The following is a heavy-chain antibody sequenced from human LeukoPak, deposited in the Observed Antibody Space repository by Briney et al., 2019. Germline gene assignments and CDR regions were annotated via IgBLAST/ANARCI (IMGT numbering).Heavy chain of an antibody. J-gene: IGHJ6*02. V-gene: IGHV4-34*01. D-gene: IGHD3-10*01. CDR3: ARGLRITMVRGVMDYGMDV. Sequence: SETLSLTCAVYGGSFSVYYWSWIRQPPGKGLEWIGEINHSGSTNYNPSLKSRVTISVDTSKNQFSLKLSSVTAADTAVYYCARGLRITMVRGVMDYGMDVWGQGTTVTVSS. CDR1: GGSFSVYY. CDR2: INHSGST.